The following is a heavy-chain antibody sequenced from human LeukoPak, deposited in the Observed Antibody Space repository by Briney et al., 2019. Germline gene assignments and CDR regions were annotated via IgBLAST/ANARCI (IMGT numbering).Heavy chain of an antibody. J-gene: IGHJ4*02. Sequence: PGGSLRLSCAASGSTFSDYYMSWIRQAPGKGLEWVSYISSSGSTIYYADSVKGRFTISRDNAKNSLYLQMNSLRAEGTAVYYCARDRDHSNEVFDYWGQGTLVTVSS. CDR1: GSTFSDYY. V-gene: IGHV3-11*04. CDR2: ISSSGSTI. D-gene: IGHD1-14*01. CDR3: ARDRDHSNEVFDY.